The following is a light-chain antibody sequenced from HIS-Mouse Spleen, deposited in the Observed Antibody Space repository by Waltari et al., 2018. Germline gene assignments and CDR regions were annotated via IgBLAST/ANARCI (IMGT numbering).Light chain of an antibody. CDR2: EVS. J-gene: IGLJ1*01. CDR3: SSYAGSNNFV. Sequence: QSALTQPPSASGSPGQSVTIPCPGTSSDVGGHHYVSWYQQHPGKAPKLMIYEVSKRPSGVPDRFSGSKSGNTASLTVSGLQAEDEADYYCSSYAGSNNFVFGTGTKVTVL. CDR1: SSDVGGHHY. V-gene: IGLV2-8*01.